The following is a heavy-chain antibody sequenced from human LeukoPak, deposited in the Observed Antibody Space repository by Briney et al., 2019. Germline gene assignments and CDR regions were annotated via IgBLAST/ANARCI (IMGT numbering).Heavy chain of an antibody. Sequence: GGSLRLSCAVSGFTFSSYGMHWVRQAPGKGLEWVAIIWLDGSKKYYADSVKGRFTISRDNSKNTLYLQLNSLGAEDTAVYYCARVSRIADSYGMDVWGQGTTVTVSS. V-gene: IGHV3-33*01. CDR1: GFTFSSYG. CDR2: IWLDGSKK. CDR3: ARVSRIADSYGMDV. D-gene: IGHD6-13*01. J-gene: IGHJ6*02.